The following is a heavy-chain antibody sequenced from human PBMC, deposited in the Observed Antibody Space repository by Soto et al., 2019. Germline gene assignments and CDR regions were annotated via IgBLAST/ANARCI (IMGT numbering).Heavy chain of an antibody. J-gene: IGHJ4*02. V-gene: IGHV1-18*01. D-gene: IGHD3-10*01. CDR1: GYVFTGYG. CDR3: VRDLDGSGSYYTDY. CDR2: ISPYNGNK. Sequence: ASVKVSCKASGYVFTGYGINWVRQVPGQGLEWMGWISPYNGNKNYAQKFQGRVTMTTDTSTSTAYLGVKSLRSDDTAVYYCVRDLDGSGSYYTDYWGQGSLVTVSS.